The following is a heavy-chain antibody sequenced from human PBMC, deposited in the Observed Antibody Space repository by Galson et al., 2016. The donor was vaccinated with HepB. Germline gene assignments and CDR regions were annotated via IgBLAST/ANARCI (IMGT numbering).Heavy chain of an antibody. CDR2: INPSGGST. V-gene: IGHV1-46*01. CDR1: GYTFTSYY. D-gene: IGHD3-10*01. J-gene: IGHJ5*02. CDR3: ARAVRGVTNWFDP. Sequence: SVKVSCKASGYTFTSYYMHWVRQAPRQGLEWMGIINPSGGSTNYAQKFQGRVTMTRDTSTSTVYMELSSLRPEDTAVYYCARAVRGVTNWFDPWGQGTLVTVSS.